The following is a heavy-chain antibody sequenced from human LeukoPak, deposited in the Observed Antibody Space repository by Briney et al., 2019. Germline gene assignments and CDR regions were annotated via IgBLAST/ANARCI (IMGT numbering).Heavy chain of an antibody. Sequence: ASVKVSCKASGYTFTGYYMHWVRQAPGQGLEWMGWINPNSGGTNYAQKFQGRVTMTGDTSISTAYMELSSLRSDDAAIYYCARAWIQLWSWGYWGQGTLVTVSS. CDR3: ARAWIQLWSWGY. V-gene: IGHV1-2*02. CDR2: INPNSGGT. CDR1: GYTFTGYY. D-gene: IGHD5-18*01. J-gene: IGHJ4*02.